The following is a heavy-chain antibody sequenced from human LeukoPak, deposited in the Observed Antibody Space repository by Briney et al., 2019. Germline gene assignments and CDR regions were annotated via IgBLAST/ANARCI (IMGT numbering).Heavy chain of an antibody. J-gene: IGHJ4*02. Sequence: GESLRLSCAASGFTVSGNYMNWVRQAPGKGLEWVSTISGNGDTTFYADSVKGRFTISRDNSKNTLYLQMNSLRVEDTAVYYCAKRPVIDPKSITGTKWTLDYWGQGTLVTVSS. CDR2: ISGNGDTT. CDR3: AKRPVIDPKSITGTKWTLDY. CDR1: GFTVSGNY. D-gene: IGHD1-7*01. V-gene: IGHV3-23*01.